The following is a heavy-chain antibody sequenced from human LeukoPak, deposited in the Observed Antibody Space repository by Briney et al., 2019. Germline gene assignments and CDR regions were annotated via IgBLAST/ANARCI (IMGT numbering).Heavy chain of an antibody. CDR2: IIPIFGTA. Sequence: GASVKVSCKASGGTFSSYAISWVRQAPGQGLEWMGGIIPIFGTANYAQKFQGRVTITTDESTSTAYMELSSLRSEDTAVYYCARGRMVVAPISSYYYYYYMDVWGKGTTVTVSS. CDR1: GGTFSSYA. J-gene: IGHJ6*03. CDR3: ARGRMVVAPISSYYYYYYMDV. D-gene: IGHD6-6*01. V-gene: IGHV1-69*05.